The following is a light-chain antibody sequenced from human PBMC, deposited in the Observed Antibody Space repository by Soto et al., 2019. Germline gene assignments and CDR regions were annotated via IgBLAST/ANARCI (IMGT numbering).Light chain of an antibody. CDR1: SSDVGRYNY. Sequence: QSALTQPASVSGSLGQSITISCTGTSSDVGRYNYVSWYQQHPGKAPKLMIYEVSNRPSGVSNRFSGSKSGNTASLTISGLQAEDVADYYCSSYTTTSTRVFGGGTKVTVL. CDR2: EVS. V-gene: IGLV2-14*01. CDR3: SSYTTTSTRV. J-gene: IGLJ3*02.